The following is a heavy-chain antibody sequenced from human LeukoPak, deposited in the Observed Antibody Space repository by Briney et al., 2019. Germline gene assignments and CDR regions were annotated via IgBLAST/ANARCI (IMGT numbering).Heavy chain of an antibody. D-gene: IGHD4-17*01. CDR1: GFIFSGYW. J-gene: IGHJ4*02. CDR2: INSGGTT. Sequence: PGGSLRLSCAAPGFIFSGYWMSWVRQAPGKGLECVSTINSGGTTYYADSVKGRFTISRDNSKNTVYLQMNSLRADDTALYYCAKADYGDYFDFWGQGTLVTVSS. V-gene: IGHV3-23*01. CDR3: AKADYGDYFDF.